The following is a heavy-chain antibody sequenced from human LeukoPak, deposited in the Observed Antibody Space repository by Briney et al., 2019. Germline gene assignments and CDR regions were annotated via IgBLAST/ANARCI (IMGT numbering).Heavy chain of an antibody. CDR3: ATQIYYYDFWSGYENFQH. D-gene: IGHD3-3*01. V-gene: IGHV1-69*13. J-gene: IGHJ1*01. Sequence: SVKVSCKASGGTFSSYAISWVRQAPGQGLEWMGGIIPIFGTANYAQKFQGRVTITADESTSTAYMELSRLRSDDTAVYYCATQIYYYDFWSGYENFQHWGQGTLVTVSS. CDR1: GGTFSSYA. CDR2: IIPIFGTA.